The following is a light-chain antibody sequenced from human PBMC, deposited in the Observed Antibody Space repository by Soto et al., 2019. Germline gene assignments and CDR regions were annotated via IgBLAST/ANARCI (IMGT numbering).Light chain of an antibody. CDR3: QHHNNWPRT. Sequence: ERAMTQSPVTLAASPGERATLSCRASQNVNGNLAWYQHQPGQHPRLLIYGASTRTTGIPARFSGSGSGTDFTLTISSLQAEAFAVYYCQHHNNWPRTFGQGTKLEIK. V-gene: IGKV3-15*01. CDR2: GAS. J-gene: IGKJ2*01. CDR1: QNVNGN.